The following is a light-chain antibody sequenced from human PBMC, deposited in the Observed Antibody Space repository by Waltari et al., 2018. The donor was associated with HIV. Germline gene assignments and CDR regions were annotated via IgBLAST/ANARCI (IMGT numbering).Light chain of an antibody. V-gene: IGLV2-11*01. J-gene: IGLJ3*02. CDR3: CSYAGSPWM. CDR1: NADVGAYNY. Sequence: QSVLTQPRSLSGSPRQSVPISCTGTNADVGAYNYVSWYPQPPGKAPQLIIYDVTKRPSGVPDRFSGSKSGNTASLTISGLQAEDEADYYCCSYAGSPWMFGGGTRLTVL. CDR2: DVT.